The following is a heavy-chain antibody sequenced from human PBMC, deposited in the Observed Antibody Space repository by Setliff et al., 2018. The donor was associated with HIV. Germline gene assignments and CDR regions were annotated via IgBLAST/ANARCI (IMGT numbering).Heavy chain of an antibody. Sequence: GGSLRLSCAASGFTFSNSWMNWVRRAPGKGLEWVSSISSSSSYIYYADSVKGRFTISRDNAKNSLYLQMNSLRAEDTAVYYCARDHRPYFYDKAWFDPWGQGTLVTVSS. CDR2: ISSSSSYI. D-gene: IGHD3-22*01. CDR3: ARDHRPYFYDKAWFDP. V-gene: IGHV3-21*01. J-gene: IGHJ5*02. CDR1: GFTFSNSW.